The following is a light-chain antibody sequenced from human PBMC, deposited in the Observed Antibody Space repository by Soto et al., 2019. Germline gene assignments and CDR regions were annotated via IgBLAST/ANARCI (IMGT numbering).Light chain of an antibody. CDR1: QSLSSN. V-gene: IGKV3-15*01. CDR3: QQYNNWPRT. CDR2: GAS. Sequence: EIVMTQSPATLSVSPGERATLSCRASQSLSSNLAWYQQKPGQAPRLLIYGASTRATGVPARFSGSGSGTEFTLTISSLQSEDFAVYYCQQYNNWPRTFGQGTKVDNK. J-gene: IGKJ1*01.